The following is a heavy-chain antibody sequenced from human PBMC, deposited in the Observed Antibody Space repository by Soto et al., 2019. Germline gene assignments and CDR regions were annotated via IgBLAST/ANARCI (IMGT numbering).Heavy chain of an antibody. D-gene: IGHD3-22*01. CDR2: ISYDGSNK. V-gene: IGHV3-30*18. Sequence: QVQLVESGGGVVQPGRSLRLSCAASGFTFSSYGMHWVRQAPGKGLEWVAVISYDGSNKYYADSVKGRFTISRDNSKNTLYLQMNSLRAEDTAVYYCAKDLYDSSGYYSGHYYYGMDVW. CDR1: GFTFSSYG. CDR3: AKDLYDSSGYYSGHYYYGMDV. J-gene: IGHJ6*01.